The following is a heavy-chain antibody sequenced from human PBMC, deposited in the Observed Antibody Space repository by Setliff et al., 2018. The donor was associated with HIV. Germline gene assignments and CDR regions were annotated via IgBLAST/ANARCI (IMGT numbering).Heavy chain of an antibody. J-gene: IGHJ6*03. Sequence: GGSLRLSCATSGLTFSNCGMHWVRQVPGKGLEWVALISWNGGTTNYADSVKGRFTISRDSSKNSLYLQMNSLRTEDTALYYCAKEGGSERMPFFYYYMDVWGKGTTVTVSS. CDR3: AKEGGSERMPFFYYYMDV. CDR2: ISWNGGTT. D-gene: IGHD3-10*01. CDR1: GLTFSNCG. V-gene: IGHV3-43*01.